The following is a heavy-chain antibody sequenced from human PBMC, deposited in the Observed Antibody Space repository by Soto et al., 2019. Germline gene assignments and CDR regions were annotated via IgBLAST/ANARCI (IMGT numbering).Heavy chain of an antibody. D-gene: IGHD6-13*01. CDR1: GYTFTGYC. J-gene: IGHJ5*02. V-gene: IGHV1-2*04. CDR2: INPNSGGT. Sequence: ASVKVSCKASGYTFTGYCMHWVRQAPGQGLEWMGWINPNSGGTNYAQKFQGWVTMTRDTSISTAYMELSRLRSDDTAVYYCARESGSSWYKYWFDPWGQGTLVTVSS. CDR3: ARESGSSWYKYWFDP.